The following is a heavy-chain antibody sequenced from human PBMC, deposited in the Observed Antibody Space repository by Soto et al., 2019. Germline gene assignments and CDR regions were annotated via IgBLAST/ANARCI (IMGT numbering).Heavy chain of an antibody. D-gene: IGHD2-8*01. CDR1: GYRFSSYW. J-gene: IGHJ6*02. V-gene: IGHV5-51*01. CDR3: ARQGSNGAYYYYGMEV. Sequence: GESLKISCKRSGYRFSSYWIACVRQMPGKVLEWMGIIYPGDSDTIYSPSFQGHVTFSADKSTSTAYLQWSSLKASDTAMYYCARQGSNGAYYYYGMEVWGQGTTVMVS. CDR2: IYPGDSDT.